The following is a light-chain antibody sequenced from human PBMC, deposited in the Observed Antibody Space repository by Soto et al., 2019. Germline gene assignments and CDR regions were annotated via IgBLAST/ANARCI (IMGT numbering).Light chain of an antibody. CDR3: GSWDSSLSAYV. Sequence: SVLTQPPSVSAAPGQRVTISCSGSSSNIGGNSVSWYQQLPGTAPKLLIYDDDKRPSGIPDRFSGSKSGTSATLGITGFQTGDEADCYCGSWDSSLSAYVFGTGTKLTVL. CDR1: SSNIGGNS. J-gene: IGLJ1*01. CDR2: DDD. V-gene: IGLV1-51*01.